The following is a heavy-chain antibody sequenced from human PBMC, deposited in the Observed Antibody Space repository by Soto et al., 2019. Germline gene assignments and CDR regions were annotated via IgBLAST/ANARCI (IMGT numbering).Heavy chain of an antibody. D-gene: IGHD1-26*01. V-gene: IGHV3-21*04. CDR2: ISAHSGYI. CDR3: AKVRISGSYHPLDS. CDR1: GFTFSNYN. J-gene: IGHJ4*02. Sequence: EVQLVESGGGLVKPGGSLRLSCAASGFTFSNYNMNWVRQAPGKGLEWVASISAHSGYIYYADSVKGRFTISRDNAKNSLSLQMNSLRADDTAVYYCAKVRISGSYHPLDSWGQGTLVTVSS.